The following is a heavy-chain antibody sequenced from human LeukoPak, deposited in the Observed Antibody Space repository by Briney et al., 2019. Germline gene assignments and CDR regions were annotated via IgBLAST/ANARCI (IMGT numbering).Heavy chain of an antibody. Sequence: SGTLSLTCTVSGGSLSSSSYYWGWIRQPPGKGLEWIGSIYYSGSTYYNPSLKSRVTISVDTSKNQFSLKLSSVTAADTAVYYCARDITGTHMDVWGKGTTVTVSS. CDR1: GGSLSSSSYY. CDR2: IYYSGST. V-gene: IGHV4-39*07. J-gene: IGHJ6*03. CDR3: ARDITGTHMDV. D-gene: IGHD1-20*01.